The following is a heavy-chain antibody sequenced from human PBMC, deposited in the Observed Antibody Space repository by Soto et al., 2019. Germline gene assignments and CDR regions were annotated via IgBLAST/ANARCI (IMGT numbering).Heavy chain of an antibody. Sequence: GGSLRLSCAASGFTFSSYSMSWVRQAPGKGLEWVSYISSSSSTIYYADSVKGRFTISRDNAKNSLYLQMNSLRDEDTAVYYCARGVGTTVSYYGMDVWGQGTTVTVSS. CDR2: ISSSSSTI. CDR3: ARGVGTTVSYYGMDV. V-gene: IGHV3-48*02. J-gene: IGHJ6*02. D-gene: IGHD4-4*01. CDR1: GFTFSSYS.